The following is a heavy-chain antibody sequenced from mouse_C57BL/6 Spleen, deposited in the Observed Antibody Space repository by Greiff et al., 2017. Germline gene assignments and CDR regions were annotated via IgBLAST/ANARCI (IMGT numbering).Heavy chain of an antibody. Sequence: LVESGPELVKPGASVKISCKASGYAFSSSWMNWVKQRPGKGLEWIGRIYPGDGDTNYNGKFKGKATLTADKSSSTAYMQLSSLTSEDSAVYFCARGTRGIYYAMDYWGQGTSVTVSS. CDR2: IYPGDGDT. CDR1: GYAFSSSW. CDR3: ARGTRGIYYAMDY. J-gene: IGHJ4*01. D-gene: IGHD3-3*01. V-gene: IGHV1-82*01.